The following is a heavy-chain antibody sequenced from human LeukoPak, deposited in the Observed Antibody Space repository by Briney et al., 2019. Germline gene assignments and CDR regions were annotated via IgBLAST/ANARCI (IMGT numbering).Heavy chain of an antibody. J-gene: IGHJ6*03. D-gene: IGHD6-13*01. CDR3: ARARRSSWYPLGYYYYMDV. CDR2: ISAYNGNT. CDR1: GYTFTTYY. V-gene: IGHV1-18*04. Sequence: ASVKVSCKASGYTFTTYYMHWVRQAPGQGLEWMGWISAYNGNTNYAQKLQGRVTMTTDTSTSTAYMELRSLRFEDTAVYYCARARRSSWYPLGYYYYMDVWGKGTTVTVSS.